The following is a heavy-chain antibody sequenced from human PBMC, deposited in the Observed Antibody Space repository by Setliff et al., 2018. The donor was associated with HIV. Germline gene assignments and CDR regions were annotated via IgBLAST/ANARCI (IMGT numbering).Heavy chain of an antibody. CDR1: GASISSGNW. CDR2: IFHTGST. D-gene: IGHD2-2*01. V-gene: IGHV4-4*01. CDR3: ARLMPNWDYFDY. J-gene: IGHJ4*02. Sequence: LTCAVSGASISSGNWWSWVRQSPGKGLEWIGEIFHTGSTNYNPSLKSRVTISVDTSKNHFSLNVSSLTAADTALYFCARLMPNWDYFDYWGQGTQVTVSS.